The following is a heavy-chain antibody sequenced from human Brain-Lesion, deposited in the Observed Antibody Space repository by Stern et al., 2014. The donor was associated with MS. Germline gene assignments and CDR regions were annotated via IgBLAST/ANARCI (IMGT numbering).Heavy chain of an antibody. V-gene: IGHV3-74*01. CDR2: IKSDGSSG. D-gene: IGHD3-22*01. J-gene: IGHJ3*01. Sequence: EVQLVESGGGLVQPGGSLRLSCAASEFTFSSYWIHWVRQVPGKGLVWVSRIKSDGSSGSYAGSVKGRFTISRDNAKNTVWLQMSSLRADDTAVYYCARDGAPPYYDSSGYLVQPHGATNAFDVWGQGTMVTISS. CDR3: ARDGAPPYYDSSGYLVQPHGATNAFDV. CDR1: EFTFSSYW.